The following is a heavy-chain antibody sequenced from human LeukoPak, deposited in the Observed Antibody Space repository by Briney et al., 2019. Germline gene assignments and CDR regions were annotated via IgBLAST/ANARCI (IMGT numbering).Heavy chain of an antibody. D-gene: IGHD5/OR15-5a*01. CDR1: GGSFSGYY. CDR3: ARVVFYGMDV. J-gene: IGHJ6*02. CDR2: INHSGST. Sequence: SETLSLTCAVYGGSFSGYYWSWIRQPPGKGLEWIGEINHSGSTNYNPSLKSRVAISVDTSKNQFSLKLSSVTAADTAVYYCARVVFYGMDVWGQGTTVTVSS. V-gene: IGHV4-34*01.